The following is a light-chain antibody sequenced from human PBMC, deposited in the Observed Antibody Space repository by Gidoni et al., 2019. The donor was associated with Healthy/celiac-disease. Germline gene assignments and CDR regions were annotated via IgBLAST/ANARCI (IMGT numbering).Light chain of an antibody. J-gene: IGLJ2*01. CDR1: SSDVGSYNL. V-gene: IGLV2-23*01. CDR3: CSYAALVV. CDR2: EGS. Sequence: QSALTQPASVSGSPGQSITISCTGTSSDVGSYNLVSWYQQHPGKAPKPMIYEGSKRPSGVSNRFSGSKSGNTASLTISGLQAEDEADYYCCSYAALVVFGGGTKLTVL.